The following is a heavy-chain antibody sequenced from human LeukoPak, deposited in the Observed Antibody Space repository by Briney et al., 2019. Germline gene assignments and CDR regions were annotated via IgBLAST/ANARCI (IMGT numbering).Heavy chain of an antibody. CDR3: ASTDILTSYSTNHDYYGMDV. D-gene: IGHD3-9*01. V-gene: IGHV3-7*01. Sequence: GGSLRLSCAASGFTFSSYWMSWVRQAPGKGLEWVANIKQDGSEKYYVDSVKGRFTISRDNAKNSLYLQMNSLRAEDTAVYYCASTDILTSYSTNHDYYGMDVWGQGTTVTVSS. CDR1: GFTFSSYW. CDR2: IKQDGSEK. J-gene: IGHJ6*02.